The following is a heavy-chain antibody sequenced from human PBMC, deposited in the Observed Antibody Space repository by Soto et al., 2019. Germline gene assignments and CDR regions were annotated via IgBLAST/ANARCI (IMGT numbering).Heavy chain of an antibody. V-gene: IGHV1-18*01. Sequence: QVQLEQSGAEVKKPGASVKVSCKSSDYTFTSYGFSWVREAPGQGLEWMGWINGYTGNTHYAQKFQGRVTMTTDTSTSTAYMELWTLISDDTAVYYCARSWVTGKGGMDVWGQGTTVTVSS. CDR1: DYTFTSYG. CDR2: INGYTGNT. CDR3: ARSWVTGKGGMDV. J-gene: IGHJ6*02. D-gene: IGHD3-16*01.